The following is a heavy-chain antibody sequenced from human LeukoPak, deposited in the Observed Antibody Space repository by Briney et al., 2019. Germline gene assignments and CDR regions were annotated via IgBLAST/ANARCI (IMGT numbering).Heavy chain of an antibody. V-gene: IGHV4-38-2*02. CDR2: IYHSGST. Sequence: PSETLSLTCTVSGYSISSGYYWGWIRQPPGKGLEWIGSIYHSGSTYYNPSLKGRVTISVDTSKNQFSLKLSSVTAADTAVYYCARGKLRYFDWLRGFDPWGQGTLVTVSS. J-gene: IGHJ5*02. D-gene: IGHD3-9*01. CDR1: GYSISSGYY. CDR3: ARGKLRYFDWLRGFDP.